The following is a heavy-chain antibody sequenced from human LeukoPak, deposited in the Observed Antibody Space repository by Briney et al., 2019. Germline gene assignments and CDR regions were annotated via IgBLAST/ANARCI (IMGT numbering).Heavy chain of an antibody. J-gene: IGHJ3*02. V-gene: IGHV3-7*01. Sequence: GGSLTLSCAASGFTFRNYWMSWVRQAPGKGPEWVANIRGDGGERYYVDSVRGRFTISRDNVANSLYLQINSLRGDDTAVYYCARDHGDPARLGAFDIWGQGTMVTVSS. D-gene: IGHD7-27*01. CDR3: ARDHGDPARLGAFDI. CDR1: GFTFRNYW. CDR2: IRGDGGER.